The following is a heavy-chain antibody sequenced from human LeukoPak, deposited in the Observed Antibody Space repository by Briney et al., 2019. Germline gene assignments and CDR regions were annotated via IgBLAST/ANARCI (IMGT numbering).Heavy chain of an antibody. V-gene: IGHV3-21*01. D-gene: IGHD3-10*01. CDR3: ARSARLLWSGELPDY. Sequence: GGSLRLSCAASGFTFSSYSMNWVRQAPGKGLEWVSFISSSSSYIYYADSVKGRFTISRDNAKNSLYLQMNSLRAEDTAVYYCARSARLLWSGELPDYWGQGTLVTVSS. CDR1: GFTFSSYS. J-gene: IGHJ4*02. CDR2: ISSSSSYI.